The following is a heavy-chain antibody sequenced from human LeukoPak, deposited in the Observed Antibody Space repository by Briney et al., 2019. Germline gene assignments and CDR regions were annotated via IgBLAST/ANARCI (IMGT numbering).Heavy chain of an antibody. Sequence: SETLSLTCTVSGDSINSRNYYWGWIRQPPGKGLEWIGSIYYSGSAYYNPSLKSRVTTSADTSKNHFSLKLSSVTAADTAVYYCARRRLDWYFDVWGRGTLVTVSS. CDR2: IYYSGSA. CDR1: GDSINSRNYY. V-gene: IGHV4-39*02. CDR3: ARRRLDWYFDV. J-gene: IGHJ2*01.